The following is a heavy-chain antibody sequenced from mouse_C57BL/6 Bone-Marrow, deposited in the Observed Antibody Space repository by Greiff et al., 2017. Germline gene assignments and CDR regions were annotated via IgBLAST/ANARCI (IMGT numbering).Heavy chain of an antibody. CDR3: AREVNWGPFAY. Sequence: QVQLQQPGAELVKPGASVTLSCKASGYTFTSYWMHWVKQRPGQGLEWIGMIHPNSGSNNYNEKFKSKATLTVDKSYSTAYMQLSSLTSEDSAVYYCAREVNWGPFAYWGQGTLVTVSA. J-gene: IGHJ3*01. V-gene: IGHV1-64*01. CDR2: IHPNSGSN. D-gene: IGHD4-1*01. CDR1: GYTFTSYW.